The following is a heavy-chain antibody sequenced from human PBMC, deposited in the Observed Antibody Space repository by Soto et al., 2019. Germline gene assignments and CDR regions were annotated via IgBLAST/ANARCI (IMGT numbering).Heavy chain of an antibody. V-gene: IGHV4-59*01. CDR2: IYYSGST. Sequence: SETLSLTCTVSGGSISSYYWSWIRQPPGKGLEWIGYIYYSGSTNYNPSLKSRVTISVDTSKNQFSLKLSSVTAADTAVYYCARVLPLRMEWSGGSCSSGLIFDYWGQGTLVTVSS. D-gene: IGHD2-15*01. CDR1: GGSISSYY. CDR3: ARVLPLRMEWSGGSCSSGLIFDY. J-gene: IGHJ4*02.